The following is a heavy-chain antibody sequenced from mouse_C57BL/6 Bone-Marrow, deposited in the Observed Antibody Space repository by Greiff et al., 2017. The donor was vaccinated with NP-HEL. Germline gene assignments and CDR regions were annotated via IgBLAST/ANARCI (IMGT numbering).Heavy chain of an antibody. CDR2: IDPETGGT. CDR3: TRGGYSWFAY. D-gene: IGHD2-3*01. J-gene: IGHJ3*01. CDR1: GYTFTDYE. V-gene: IGHV1-15*01. Sequence: LVESGAELVRPGASVTLSCKASGYTFTDYEMHWVKQTPVHGLEWIGAIDPETGGTAYNQKFKGKAILTADKSSSTAYMELRSLTSEDSAVYYCTRGGYSWFAYWGQGTLVTVSA.